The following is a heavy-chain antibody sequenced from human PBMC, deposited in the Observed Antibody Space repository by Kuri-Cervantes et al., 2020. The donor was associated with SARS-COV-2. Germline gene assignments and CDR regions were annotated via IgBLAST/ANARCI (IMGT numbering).Heavy chain of an antibody. CDR1: GFTFRSFA. J-gene: IGHJ4*02. CDR2: VSGTGGSS. Sequence: GGSLRLSSAASGFTFRSFAMSWVRQAPGKGLEWVSTVSGTGGSSYYADSVTGRFTLSRDNSKNTLYLQMNSLSAEDTAVYYCAKDLSGRAGGYVSFPVVYWGQGTLVTVSS. CDR3: AKDLSGRAGGYVSFPVVY. V-gene: IGHV3-23*01. D-gene: IGHD5-12*01.